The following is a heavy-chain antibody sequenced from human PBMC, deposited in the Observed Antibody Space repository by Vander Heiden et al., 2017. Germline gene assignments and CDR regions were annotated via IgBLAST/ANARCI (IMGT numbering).Heavy chain of an antibody. CDR2: IYTSGRT. V-gene: IGHV4-4*07. CDR3: ARDRIGFDS. CDR1: GASISSYY. J-gene: IGHJ5*01. D-gene: IGHD2-15*01. Sequence: QVQLQESGPGPVKASETLSLTCTVSGASISSYYWSWIRQPAGKGLEWIGRIYTSGRTNYNPSLKSRVTISLDTSKNHFSLKLSSVTAADTAVYYCARDRIGFDSWGQGTLVTVSS.